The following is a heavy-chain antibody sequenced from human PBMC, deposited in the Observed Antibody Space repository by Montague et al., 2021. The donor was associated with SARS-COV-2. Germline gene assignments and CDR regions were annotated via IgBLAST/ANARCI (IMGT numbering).Heavy chain of an antibody. CDR3: ARGRRGTGCPFSPGAFDF. D-gene: IGHD3-9*01. CDR2: MAYVWNP. V-gene: IGHV4-39*01. J-gene: IGHJ3*01. Sequence: SETLSLTCTVSGGSISSTNYYWGWVRQPPGKGLEWIGSMAYVWNPYYNPPLRSRVTISLDTSKSQLSLRLRSVTTTDTAVYYCARGRRGTGCPFSPGAFDFGGQGTTVTVSS. CDR1: GGSISSTNYY.